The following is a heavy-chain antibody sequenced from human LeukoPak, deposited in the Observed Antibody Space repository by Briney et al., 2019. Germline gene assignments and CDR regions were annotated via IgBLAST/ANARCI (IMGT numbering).Heavy chain of an antibody. V-gene: IGHV3-9*01. Sequence: GGSLRLSCAASGFTFDDYAMHRVRQGPGKGLEWVSGIRWNSGSIGYADSVKGRFTISRDNAKNSLYLQMNSLRAEDTALYYCAKGDSSSGFDYWGQGTLVTVSS. CDR3: AKGDSSSGFDY. D-gene: IGHD6-6*01. J-gene: IGHJ4*02. CDR1: GFTFDDYA. CDR2: IRWNSGSI.